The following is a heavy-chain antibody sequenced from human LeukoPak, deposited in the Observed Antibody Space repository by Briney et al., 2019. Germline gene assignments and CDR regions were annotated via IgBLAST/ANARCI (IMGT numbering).Heavy chain of an antibody. D-gene: IGHD5-12*01. Sequence: ASVKASCKASGYTFTSYGISWVRQAPGQGLEWMGWISDYNGNTNYAQKLQGRVTMTTDTSTSTAYMELRSLRSDDTAVYYCARASGRWAYDPVTVDAFDIWGQGTMVTVSS. CDR1: GYTFTSYG. CDR2: ISDYNGNT. V-gene: IGHV1-18*01. CDR3: ARASGRWAYDPVTVDAFDI. J-gene: IGHJ3*02.